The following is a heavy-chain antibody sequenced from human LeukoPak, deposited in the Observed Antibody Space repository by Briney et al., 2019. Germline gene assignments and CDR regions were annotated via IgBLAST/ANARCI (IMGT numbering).Heavy chain of an antibody. CDR2: IYSGGRT. CDR1: GFTVNSNY. V-gene: IGHV3-53*01. CDR3: ARVYYYGSWFDP. D-gene: IGHD3-10*01. Sequence: QPGGSLRLSCAASGFTVNSNYMSWVRQAPGKGLEWVSAIYSGGRTYYADSVKGRFTISRDNSKSTLYLQMNSLRAEDTAVYHCARVYYYGSWFDPWGQGTLVTVSS. J-gene: IGHJ5*02.